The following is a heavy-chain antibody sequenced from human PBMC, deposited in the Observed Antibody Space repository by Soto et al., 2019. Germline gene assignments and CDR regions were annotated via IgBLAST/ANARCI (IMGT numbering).Heavy chain of an antibody. Sequence: EVQLLESGGGLVQPGGSLRLSCAASGFTVSSYAMSWVRQAPGKGLEWVSVISGGGSTYSADSVKDRFTISRDSSKNTVYLQMNSLRAEDTAVYYCAKALRFTFTTGYYMDVWGRGTTVTVSS. J-gene: IGHJ6*03. CDR2: ISGGGST. V-gene: IGHV3-23*01. CDR1: GFTVSSYA. CDR3: AKALRFTFTTGYYMDV. D-gene: IGHD3-16*01.